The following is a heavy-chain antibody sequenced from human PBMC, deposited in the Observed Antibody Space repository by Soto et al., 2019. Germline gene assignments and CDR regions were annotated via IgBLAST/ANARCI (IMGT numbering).Heavy chain of an antibody. Sequence: QVQLVQSGAEVKKPGASVKVSCKASGYTFTSYGISWVRQAPGQGLEWMGWISAYNGNTNYAQKLQGRVTMTTDTSTSTAYMELRSLRSDDTAVYYCASVRGGPYCSGGSCSTRYYGMDVWGQGTTVTVSS. CDR3: ASVRGGPYCSGGSCSTRYYGMDV. V-gene: IGHV1-18*01. CDR2: ISAYNGNT. J-gene: IGHJ6*02. D-gene: IGHD2-15*01. CDR1: GYTFTSYG.